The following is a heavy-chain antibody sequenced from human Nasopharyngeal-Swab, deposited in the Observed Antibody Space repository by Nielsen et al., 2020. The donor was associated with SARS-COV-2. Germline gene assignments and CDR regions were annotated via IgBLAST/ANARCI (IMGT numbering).Heavy chain of an antibody. Sequence: GRQAPGKGLERVSSISSSSSYIYYADSVKGRFTISRDNAKNSLYLQMNSLRAEDTAVYYCARDGLEYDFWSAYFMDVWGQGTTVTVSS. CDR3: ARDGLEYDFWSAYFMDV. V-gene: IGHV3-21*01. D-gene: IGHD3-3*01. J-gene: IGHJ6*02. CDR2: ISSSSSYI.